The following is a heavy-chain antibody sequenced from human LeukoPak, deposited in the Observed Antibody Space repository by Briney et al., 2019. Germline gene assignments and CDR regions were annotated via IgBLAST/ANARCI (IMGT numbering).Heavy chain of an antibody. J-gene: IGHJ3*02. CDR2: INPNNGDT. V-gene: IGHV1-2*02. CDR3: ARDLVHAFDI. D-gene: IGHD3-16*02. CDR1: SYTFTSYG. Sequence: ASVKVSCKASSYTFTSYGISWVRQAPGQGLEWMGWINPNNGDTNYAQKFQGRVTMTRDTSISTAYMELSRLRSDDTAVYYCARDLVHAFDIWGQGTMVTVSS.